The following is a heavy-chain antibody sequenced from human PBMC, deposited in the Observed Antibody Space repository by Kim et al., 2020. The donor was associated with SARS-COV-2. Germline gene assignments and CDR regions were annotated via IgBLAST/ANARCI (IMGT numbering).Heavy chain of an antibody. Sequence: GRTYYNPSLKSRVTISVDTSKNQFSLKLSSVTAADTAVYYCASRDYDLDYWGQGTLVTVSS. CDR2: GRT. J-gene: IGHJ4*02. D-gene: IGHD4-17*01. CDR3: ASRDYDLDY. V-gene: IGHV4-39*01.